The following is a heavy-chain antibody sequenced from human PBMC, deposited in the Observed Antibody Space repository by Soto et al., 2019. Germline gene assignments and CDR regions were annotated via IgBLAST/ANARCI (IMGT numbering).Heavy chain of an antibody. CDR3: AKVSSAWYAGFFDL. J-gene: IGHJ4*02. CDR1: GLTFSSYA. Sequence: GGSLRLSCAASGLTFSSYAMSWVRQAPGKGLEWVSAISGSGGSTYYADSVKGRFPISRDNSKNALYLQMDGLRAEVTAVYYCAKVSSAWYAGFFDLWGQGTLVTVSS. CDR2: ISGSGGST. D-gene: IGHD2-8*01. V-gene: IGHV3-23*01.